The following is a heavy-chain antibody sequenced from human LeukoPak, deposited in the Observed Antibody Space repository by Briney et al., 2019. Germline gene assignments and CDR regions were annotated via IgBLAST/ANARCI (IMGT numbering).Heavy chain of an antibody. CDR3: ARLGPGYSSTWSNDAFAI. Sequence: KAGGSLRLSCAASGFTFSSYAMNWVRQPPGKGLEWIGNIFYSGSTYYHPSLKSRVTISVDTSKNQFSLKLSSVTAADTAVYYCARLGPGYSSTWSNDAFAIWGRGTVVTVSS. V-gene: IGHV4-39*01. J-gene: IGHJ3*02. D-gene: IGHD6-13*01. CDR1: GFTFSSYA. CDR2: IFYSGST.